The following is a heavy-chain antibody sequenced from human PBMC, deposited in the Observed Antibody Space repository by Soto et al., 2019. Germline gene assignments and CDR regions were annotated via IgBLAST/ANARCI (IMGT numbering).Heavy chain of an antibody. J-gene: IGHJ6*02. CDR3: ARDRIPTGMDV. CDR2: VSASGLNT. V-gene: IGHV3-23*01. CDR1: GFTFSSYW. Sequence: GGSLRLSCTASGFTFSSYWMHWVRQAPGKGLEWVSGVSASGLNTDYADPVKGRFYISRDNSKNTVSLHMNSLRAEDTAVYYCARDRIPTGMDVWGQGTTVTVSS.